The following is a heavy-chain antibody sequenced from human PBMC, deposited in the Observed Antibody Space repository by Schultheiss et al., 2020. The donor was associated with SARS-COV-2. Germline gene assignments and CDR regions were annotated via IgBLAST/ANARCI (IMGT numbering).Heavy chain of an antibody. J-gene: IGHJ1*01. CDR1: GFTFSSYA. D-gene: IGHD6-13*01. CDR2: ISGSGGST. CDR3: AVGIAAAGSAEYFQH. V-gene: IGHV3-23*01. Sequence: GGSLRLSCAASGFTFSSYAMSWVRQAPGKGLEWVSAISGSGGSTYYADSVKGQFTISRDNSKNTLYLQMNSLRAEDTAVYYCAVGIAAAGSAEYFQHWGQGTLVTVSS.